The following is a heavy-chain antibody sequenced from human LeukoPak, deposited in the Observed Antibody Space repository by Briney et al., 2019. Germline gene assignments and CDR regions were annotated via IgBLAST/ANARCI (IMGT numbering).Heavy chain of an antibody. Sequence: GGSLRLSCAASGFTVSSNYMSWVRQAPGKGLEWVSVIYSGGSTYYADSVKGRFTISRDNSKNTLYLQMNSLRAEDTAVYYCAREGSIAVAGYTYYFDYWGQGTLVTVSS. V-gene: IGHV3-66*01. D-gene: IGHD6-19*01. CDR2: IYSGGST. J-gene: IGHJ4*02. CDR3: AREGSIAVAGYTYYFDY. CDR1: GFTVSSNY.